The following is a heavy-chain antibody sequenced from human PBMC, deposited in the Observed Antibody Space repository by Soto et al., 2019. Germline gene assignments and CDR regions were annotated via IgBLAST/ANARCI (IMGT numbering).Heavy chain of an antibody. Sequence: SEILSLTCAVSVYSISSGYYWVCIRQPPGKGLRWIVSMYNSGSTYYNPSLKSRVTISVDTSKNQFSLKLSSVTAADTAVYYCARDSPLYYDFWSGYYNGHYYYGMDVWGQGTTVTVSS. D-gene: IGHD3-3*01. J-gene: IGHJ6*01. CDR2: MYNSGST. CDR3: ARDSPLYYDFWSGYYNGHYYYGMDV. CDR1: VYSISSGYY. V-gene: IGHV4-38-2*02.